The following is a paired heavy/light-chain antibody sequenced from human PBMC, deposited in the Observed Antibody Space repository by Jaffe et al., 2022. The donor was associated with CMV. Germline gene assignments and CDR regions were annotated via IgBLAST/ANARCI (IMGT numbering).Light chain of an antibody. CDR1: SSDIGNHY. CDR3: GTWDSSLRPNYV. CDR2: ENN. V-gene: IGLV1-51*02. Sequence: QSVLTQPPSVSAAPGQKVTISCSGGSSDIGNHYVSWYQQLPGTAPKLLIYENNKRPSGIPDRFSGSKSGTSATLGITGLQTGDEADYYCGTWDSSLRPNYVFGTGTQVTVL. J-gene: IGLJ1*01.
Heavy chain of an antibody. V-gene: IGHV4-4*02. D-gene: IGHD4-17*01. CDR3: AKTACTTTVTSYCALDP. J-gene: IGHJ5*02. CDR2: IYHNENT. Sequence: QVLLQESGPGLVTPSGTLSLTCAVSGVSISSNNWWTWVRQPPGKGLEWIGEIYHNENTNYNPSLTSRVTISIDKSKNQFSLRLDSVTAADTAVYYCAKTACTTTVTSYCALDPWGQGTLVTVSS. CDR1: GVSISSNNW.